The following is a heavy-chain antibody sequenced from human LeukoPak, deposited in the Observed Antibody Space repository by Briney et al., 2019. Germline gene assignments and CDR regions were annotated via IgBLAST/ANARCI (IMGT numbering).Heavy chain of an antibody. V-gene: IGHV3-30*18. D-gene: IGHD3-22*01. CDR1: GFTFSSYG. J-gene: IGHJ4*02. Sequence: GRSLRLSCAASGFTFSSYGMHWVRQAPGKGLEWVAVMSYDGSDKYYGDSVKGRFTISRDNSKNTLYLQMNSLRPEDTAVYYCAKVNYYESSGLDYWGQGTLVTVSS. CDR3: AKVNYYESSGLDY. CDR2: MSYDGSDK.